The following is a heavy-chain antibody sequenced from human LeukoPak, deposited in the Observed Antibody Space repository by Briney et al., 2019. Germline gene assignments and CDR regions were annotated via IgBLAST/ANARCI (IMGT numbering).Heavy chain of an antibody. J-gene: IGHJ4*02. CDR1: GLTFSSYW. D-gene: IGHD3-10*01. Sequence: GGSLRLSCAASGLTFSSYWMNWARQAPGKGLEWVAVTSSDLNVKLYADSVKGRFTISRDNSRSTLYLQMNSLRPEDTAIYYCAREGYYGSGSPPSLYFDYWGQGTLVTVSS. V-gene: IGHV3-30*03. CDR3: AREGYYGSGSPPSLYFDY. CDR2: TSSDLNVK.